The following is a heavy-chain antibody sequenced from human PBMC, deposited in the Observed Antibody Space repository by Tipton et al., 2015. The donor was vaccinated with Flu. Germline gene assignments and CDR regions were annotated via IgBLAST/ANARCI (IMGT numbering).Heavy chain of an antibody. V-gene: IGHV1-18*01. CDR3: ARDLEAVAEGYDY. CDR2: ISAYNGNT. Sequence: QLVQSGAEVKKPGESLKISCKGSGYSFTSYGISWVRQAPGQGLEWMGWISAYNGNTNYAQKLQGRVTMATDTSTSTAYMELRSLRSDDTAVYYCARDLEAVAEGYDYWGQGTLVTVSS. CDR1: GYSFTSYG. J-gene: IGHJ4*02. D-gene: IGHD6-19*01.